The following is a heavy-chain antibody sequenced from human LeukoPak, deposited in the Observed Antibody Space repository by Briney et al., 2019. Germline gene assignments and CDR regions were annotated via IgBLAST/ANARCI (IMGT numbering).Heavy chain of an antibody. V-gene: IGHV3-30*02. CDR2: IRYDGSNK. CDR1: EFTFSSYG. D-gene: IGHD5-12*01. J-gene: IGHJ6*02. CDR3: ASYELYQPSYGMDV. Sequence: GGSLRLSCAASEFTFSSYGMHWVRQAPGKGLEWVAFIRYDGSNKYYADSVKGRVTISRDNSKNTLYLQMNSLRAEDTAVYYCASYELYQPSYGMDVWGQGTTVTVSS.